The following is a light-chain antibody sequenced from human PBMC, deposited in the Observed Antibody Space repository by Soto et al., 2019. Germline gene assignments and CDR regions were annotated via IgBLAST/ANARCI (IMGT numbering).Light chain of an antibody. J-gene: IGKJ1*01. Sequence: ESVLTQSPATLSLSPGERATLSCRASPSVSNSLAWYQHKPGQAPRLLIYDASNRATGVPTRFSGSGSGTDFTLTISRLEPEDFAVYYWQQYGSSLWTFGQGTKV. V-gene: IGKV3-20*01. CDR2: DAS. CDR3: QQYGSSLWT. CDR1: PSVSNS.